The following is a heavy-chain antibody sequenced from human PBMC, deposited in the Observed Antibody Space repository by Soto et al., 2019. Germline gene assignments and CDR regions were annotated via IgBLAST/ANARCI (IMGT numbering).Heavy chain of an antibody. CDR1: GYTFSNYA. CDR3: AREISLIMAAHPY. D-gene: IGHD2-8*01. CDR2: VSPYNGNA. J-gene: IGHJ4*02. V-gene: IGHV1-18*04. Sequence: GASVKVSCKASGYTFSNYAISWVRQAPGQGLEWMGWVSPYNGNANYTEKFQGRVSMTTDTSTTTAYMELTSLTSDDTAIYCCAREISLIMAAHPYSGPGTLVTVSS.